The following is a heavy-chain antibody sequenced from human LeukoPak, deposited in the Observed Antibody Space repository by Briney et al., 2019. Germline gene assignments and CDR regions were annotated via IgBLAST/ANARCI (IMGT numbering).Heavy chain of an antibody. J-gene: IGHJ4*02. Sequence: PSETLSLTCTVSGYSISSGYYWGWIRQPPGKGLEWIGSIYHSGSTYYNPSLKSRVTISVDTSKNQFSLKLSSVTAADTAVYYCARDWVGDSSWYFDYWGQGTLVTVSS. CDR1: GYSISSGYY. D-gene: IGHD6-13*01. V-gene: IGHV4-38-2*02. CDR3: ARDWVGDSSWYFDY. CDR2: IYHSGST.